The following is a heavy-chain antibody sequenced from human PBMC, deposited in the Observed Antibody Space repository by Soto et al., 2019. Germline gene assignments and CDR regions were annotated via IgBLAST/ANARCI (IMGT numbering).Heavy chain of an antibody. D-gene: IGHD3-16*02. Sequence: GASVKVSCKASGYTFTGYYMHWVRQAPGQGLEWMGWINPNSGGTNYAQKFQGRVTMTRDTSISTAYMELSRLRSDDTAVYYCARLRLSIYYYYYGMDAWGQGTTVTVSS. CDR2: INPNSGGT. CDR1: GYTFTGYY. J-gene: IGHJ6*02. CDR3: ARLRLSIYYYYYGMDA. V-gene: IGHV1-2*02.